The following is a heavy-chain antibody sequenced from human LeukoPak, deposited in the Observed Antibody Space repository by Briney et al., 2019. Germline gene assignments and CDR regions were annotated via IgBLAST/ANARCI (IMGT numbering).Heavy chain of an antibody. Sequence: ASVKVSCKASGGTFSSYAISWVRQAPGQGLEWMGGIIPIFGTANYTQKFQGRVTITTDESTSTAYMELSSLRAEDTALYYCAKDMERITMIVVGGPFDYWGQGTLVTVSS. CDR2: IIPIFGTA. D-gene: IGHD3-22*01. CDR3: AKDMERITMIVVGGPFDY. CDR1: GGTFSSYA. J-gene: IGHJ4*02. V-gene: IGHV1-69*05.